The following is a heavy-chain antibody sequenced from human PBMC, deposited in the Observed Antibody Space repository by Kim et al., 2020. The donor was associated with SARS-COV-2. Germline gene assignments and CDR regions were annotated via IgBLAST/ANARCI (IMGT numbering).Heavy chain of an antibody. Sequence: GGSLRLSCAASGFTFSPYTMSWVRQAPGKGLEWVSSISSSSSHIYYADSMKGRFTISRGNAKSSLYLQMNSLRAEDTAVYYCARSSFGSTGYYYFDYWGQGTLVTVSA. D-gene: IGHD3-22*01. J-gene: IGHJ4*02. CDR3: ARSSFGSTGYYYFDY. V-gene: IGHV3-21*01. CDR2: ISSSSSHI. CDR1: GFTFSPYT.